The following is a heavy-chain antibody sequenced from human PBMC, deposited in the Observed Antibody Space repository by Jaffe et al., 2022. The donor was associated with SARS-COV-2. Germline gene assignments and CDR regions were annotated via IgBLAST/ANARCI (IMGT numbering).Heavy chain of an antibody. V-gene: IGHV4-34*01. J-gene: IGHJ2*01. CDR3: ARDYDSSGYYPYWYFDL. CDR1: GGSFSGYY. D-gene: IGHD3-22*01. Sequence: QVQLQQWGAGLLKPSETLSLTCAVYGGSFSGYYWSWIRQPPGKGLEWIGEINHSGSTNYNPSLKSRVTISVDTSKNQFSLKLSSVTAADTAVYYCARDYDSSGYYPYWYFDLWGRGTLVTVSS. CDR2: INHSGST.